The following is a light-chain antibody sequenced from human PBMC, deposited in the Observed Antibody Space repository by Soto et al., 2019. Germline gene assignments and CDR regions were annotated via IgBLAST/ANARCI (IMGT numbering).Light chain of an antibody. CDR3: LQHDSYPWT. V-gene: IGKV1-17*01. J-gene: IGKJ1*01. CDR1: QAISNH. Sequence: DIQMTQSPSSLSASVGDRVTITCRASQAISNHLGWYQQKPGKVPKRLIYAASSLHTGVPSRFSGSGSGIEFTLTISSLQPEDFATYYCLQHDSYPWTFGQGTKVEIK. CDR2: AAS.